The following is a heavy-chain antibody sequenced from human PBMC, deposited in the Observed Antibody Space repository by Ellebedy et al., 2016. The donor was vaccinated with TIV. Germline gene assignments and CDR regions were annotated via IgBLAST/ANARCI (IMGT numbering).Heavy chain of an antibody. Sequence: GESLKISCKGSGYSFTSYWIGWVRQMPGKGLEWMGIIYPGDSDTRYSPSFQGQVTISADKSISTAYLQWSSLKASDTAMYYCARGDLIAVAGSSPEDYGMDVWGQGTTVTVSS. V-gene: IGHV5-51*01. CDR2: IYPGDSDT. J-gene: IGHJ6*02. CDR3: ARGDLIAVAGSSPEDYGMDV. D-gene: IGHD6-19*01. CDR1: GYSFTSYW.